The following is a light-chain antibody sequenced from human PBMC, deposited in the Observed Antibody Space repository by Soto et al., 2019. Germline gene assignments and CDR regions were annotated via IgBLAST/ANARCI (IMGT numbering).Light chain of an antibody. V-gene: IGLV1-51*01. J-gene: IGLJ3*02. CDR2: DNK. CDR1: TSNIGNNY. Sequence: QSVLTQPPSVSSASGLKVTISCSGSTSNIGNNYVSWYQQLPGTAPKLLIYDNKRRPSGIPDRFSASKSGTSATLGITGLQTGDEADYYCATWDSSLSGGVFGGGTKLTVL. CDR3: ATWDSSLSGGV.